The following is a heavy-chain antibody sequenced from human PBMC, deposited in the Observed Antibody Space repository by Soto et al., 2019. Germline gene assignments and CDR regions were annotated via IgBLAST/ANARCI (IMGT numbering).Heavy chain of an antibody. V-gene: IGHV4-61*01. CDR3: ARITLYEFWSGSSASDV. J-gene: IGHJ3*01. CDR1: GGSLSSGSYF. D-gene: IGHD3-3*01. CDR2: IFYTGSA. Sequence: QVQLQESGPGLVKPSETLSLTCTVSGGSLSSGSYFWSWIRQPPGKGPEWIGYIFYTGSANYNPSLKSRVSISIDKSRNQFSLRMTAVTAADTAVYYCARITLYEFWSGSSASDVWGQGTMVTVSS.